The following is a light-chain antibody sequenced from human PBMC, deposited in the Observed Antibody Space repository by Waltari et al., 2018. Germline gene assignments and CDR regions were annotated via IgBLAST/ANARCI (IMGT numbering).Light chain of an antibody. CDR1: QSVLYSSNNKNY. Sequence: DIVMTQSPDSLAVSLGERATINCKSSQSVLYSSNNKNYLTWYQQKPGQPPKLLIYWAFTRESGVPDRFSGSGSGTDFTLTISSLQAEDVAVYYCQQYYTTPPTFGLGTKLEIK. V-gene: IGKV4-1*01. CDR3: QQYYTTPPT. J-gene: IGKJ2*01. CDR2: WAF.